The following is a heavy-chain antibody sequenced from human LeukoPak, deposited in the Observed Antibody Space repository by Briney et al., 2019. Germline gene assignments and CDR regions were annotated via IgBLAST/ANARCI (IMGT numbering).Heavy chain of an antibody. CDR3: ARARRPGYCSSTSCYNFDY. V-gene: IGHV3-21*01. J-gene: IGHJ4*02. CDR2: ISSSSSYI. Sequence: GGSLRLSCAASGFTFSSYSMNWVRQAPGKGLEWVSSISSSSSYIYYADSVKGRFTISRDNAKNSLYLQMNSLRAEDTAVYYCARARRPGYCSSTSCYNFDYWGQGTLVTVSS. CDR1: GFTFSSYS. D-gene: IGHD2-2*02.